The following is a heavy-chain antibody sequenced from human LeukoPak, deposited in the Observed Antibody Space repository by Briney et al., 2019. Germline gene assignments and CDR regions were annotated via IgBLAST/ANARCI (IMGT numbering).Heavy chain of an antibody. CDR3: ARVPDYCSSTSCYAAGGDY. CDR1: GGSISSYY. J-gene: IGHJ4*02. CDR2: IYYSGST. Sequence: PSETLSLTCTVSGGSISSYYWSWIRPPPEKGLEWIGYIYYSGSTNYNPSLKSRVTISVDTSKNQFSLKLSSVTAADTAVYYCARVPDYCSSTSCYAAGGDYWGQGTLVTVSS. D-gene: IGHD2-2*01. V-gene: IGHV4-59*01.